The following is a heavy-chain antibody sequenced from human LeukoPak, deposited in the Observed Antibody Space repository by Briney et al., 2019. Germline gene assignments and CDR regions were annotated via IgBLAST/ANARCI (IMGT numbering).Heavy chain of an antibody. CDR3: ARSGSYFNYFDY. V-gene: IGHV4-59*08. Sequence: SETLSLTCTVSGGSISSYYWSWIRQPPGKGLEWIGYIYYSGSTNYNPSLKSRVTISVDTSKNQFSLKLSSVTAADTAVYYCARSGSYFNYFDYWGQGTLVAVSS. CDR1: GGSISSYY. D-gene: IGHD1-26*01. J-gene: IGHJ4*02. CDR2: IYYSGST.